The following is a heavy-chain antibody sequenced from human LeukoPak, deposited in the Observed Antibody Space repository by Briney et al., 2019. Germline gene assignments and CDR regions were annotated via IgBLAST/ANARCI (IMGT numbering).Heavy chain of an antibody. CDR2: IYSGGST. CDR3: TTRYGGTLDAFDI. J-gene: IGHJ3*02. D-gene: IGHD4-23*01. V-gene: IGHV3-53*01. Sequence: GGSLRLSCAASGFTVGSNTMSWVRQAPGKGLEWVSIIYSGGSTSYADSVKGRFTISRDDSKNTLYLQMNSLKTEDTAVYYCTTRYGGTLDAFDIWGQGTMVTVSS. CDR1: GFTVGSNT.